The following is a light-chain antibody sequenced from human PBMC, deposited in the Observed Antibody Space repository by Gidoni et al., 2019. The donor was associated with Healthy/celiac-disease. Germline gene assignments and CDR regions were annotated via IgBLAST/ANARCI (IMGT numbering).Light chain of an antibody. CDR3: QSYDSSLSGPVV. CDR2: GNR. Sequence: QSVLTQPPSVSGAPGQRVTISCTGSSSNIGAGYDVHGYQQLPGTAPKLLSYGNRNRPSGVPDRFSGSKSGTSASLAITGLQAEDEADYYCQSYDSSLSGPVVFGGGTKLTVL. J-gene: IGLJ2*01. V-gene: IGLV1-40*01. CDR1: SSNIGAGYD.